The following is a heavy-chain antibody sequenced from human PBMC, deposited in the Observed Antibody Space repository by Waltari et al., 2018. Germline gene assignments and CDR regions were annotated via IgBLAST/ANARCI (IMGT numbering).Heavy chain of an antibody. J-gene: IGHJ3*02. V-gene: IGHV1-69*04. D-gene: IGHD3-3*01. Sequence: QVQLVQSGAEVKKPGSSVKVSCKASGGTFSSYAISWVRQAPGQGLEWMGRIIPIVGTANYAQKSQGRVTITADKSTSTAYMELSSLRAEDTAVYYCARESDTIWRDAVDIWGQGTMVTVSS. CDR2: IIPIVGTA. CDR1: GGTFSSYA. CDR3: ARESDTIWRDAVDI.